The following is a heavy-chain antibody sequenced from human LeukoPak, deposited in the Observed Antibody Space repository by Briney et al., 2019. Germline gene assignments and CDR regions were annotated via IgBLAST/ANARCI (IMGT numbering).Heavy chain of an antibody. V-gene: IGHV3-30*02. CDR2: INDGGNIK. CDR3: TTGFRQWLVPLDYFDY. Sequence: GGSLRLSCAASGFTFGTCGMHWIRQAPGKGLEWVAFINDGGNIKDYADSVKGRLTISRDTSKNTLYLQMNSLKTEDTAVYYCTTGFRQWLVPLDYFDYWGQGTLVTVSS. CDR1: GFTFGTCG. D-gene: IGHD6-19*01. J-gene: IGHJ4*02.